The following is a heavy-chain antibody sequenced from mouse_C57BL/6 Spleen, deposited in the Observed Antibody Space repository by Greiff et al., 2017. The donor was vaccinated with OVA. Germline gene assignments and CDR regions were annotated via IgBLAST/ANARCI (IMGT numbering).Heavy chain of an antibody. V-gene: IGHV1-7*01. D-gene: IGHD4-1*01. J-gene: IGHJ4*01. CDR2: INPSSGYT. CDR1: GYTFTIYW. CDR3: ARTGREVYAMDY. Sequence: QVQLQQSGAELAKPGASVKLSCMASGYTFTIYWMHWVKQRPGQGLEWIGYINPSSGYTKYNQKFKDKATLTADKSSTTAYMQLGSLTYVDSAVYYCARTGREVYAMDYWGQGTSVTVSS.